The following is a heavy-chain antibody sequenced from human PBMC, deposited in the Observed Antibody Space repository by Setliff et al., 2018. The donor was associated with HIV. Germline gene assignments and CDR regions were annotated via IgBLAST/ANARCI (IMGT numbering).Heavy chain of an antibody. Sequence: NPSETLSLTCAVYGGSFSGYFWTWIRQPPQKRLEWIGEINHGGDTNYNPSLKSRVTISVDTSRNQFSLKLSSVTAADTAVYYCARVGDFYDGSGHYSVLDAFDMWGQGTKVTVSS. CDR3: ARVGDFYDGSGHYSVLDAFDM. CDR2: INHGGDT. V-gene: IGHV4-34*01. J-gene: IGHJ3*02. CDR1: GGSFSGYF. D-gene: IGHD3-22*01.